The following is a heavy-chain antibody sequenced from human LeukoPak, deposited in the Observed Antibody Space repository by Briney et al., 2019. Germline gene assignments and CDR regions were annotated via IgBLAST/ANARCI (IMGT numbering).Heavy chain of an antibody. V-gene: IGHV3-30*19. J-gene: IGHJ4*02. D-gene: IGHD3-22*01. CDR1: GFTFSSYG. CDR3: ARGPLSLYYYDSSGYFLSPNYFDY. CDR2: IWYDGSNK. Sequence: PGRSLRLSCAASGFTFSSYGMHWVRQAPGKGLGWVAVIWYDGSNKYYADSVKGRFTISRDNSKNTLYLQMNSLRAEDTAVYYCARGPLSLYYYDSSGYFLSPNYFDYWGQGTLVTVSS.